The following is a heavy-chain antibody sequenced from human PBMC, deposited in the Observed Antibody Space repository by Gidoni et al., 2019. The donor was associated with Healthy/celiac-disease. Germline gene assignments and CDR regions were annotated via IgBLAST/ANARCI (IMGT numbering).Heavy chain of an antibody. D-gene: IGHD5-18*01. Sequence: EVQLVESGGGLVKPGGSLRLSCAASGFTFSNAWMSWVRQAPGKGLEWVGRIKSKTDGGTTDYAAPVKGRFTISRDDSKNTLYLQMNSLKTEDTAVYYCTTDLAGDTAMVGDYWGQGTLVTVSS. CDR2: IKSKTDGGTT. CDR1: GFTFSNAW. CDR3: TTDLAGDTAMVGDY. V-gene: IGHV3-15*01. J-gene: IGHJ4*02.